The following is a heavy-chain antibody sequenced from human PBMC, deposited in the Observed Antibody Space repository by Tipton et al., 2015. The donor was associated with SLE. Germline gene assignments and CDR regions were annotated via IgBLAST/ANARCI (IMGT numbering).Heavy chain of an antibody. Sequence: SLRLSCAASGFTFSSYGMHWVRQAPGKGLEWVAGIWYDGSNKYYADSVKGRFTISRDNSKNTLYLQMNSLRAEDTAVYYCAKFVSGYGYYGMDVWGQGTTVTVSS. CDR3: AKFVSGYGYYGMDV. D-gene: IGHD3-22*01. CDR2: IWYDGSNK. J-gene: IGHJ6*02. V-gene: IGHV3-33*06. CDR1: GFTFSSYG.